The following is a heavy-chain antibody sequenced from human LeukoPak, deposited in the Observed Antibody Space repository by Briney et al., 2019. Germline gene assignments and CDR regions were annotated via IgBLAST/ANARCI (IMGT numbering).Heavy chain of an antibody. CDR3: AKRSSESYYYDY. CDR1: GFTFSSYA. Sequence: GGSLRPSCAASGFTFSSYAFHWVRQAPGKGLEYVSSITSNGGSTYYANSVKGRFTISRDNAKNTLYLQMDSLRAEDMAVYYCAKRSSESYYYDYWGQGTLVTVPS. D-gene: IGHD3-10*01. J-gene: IGHJ4*02. V-gene: IGHV3-64*01. CDR2: ITSNGGST.